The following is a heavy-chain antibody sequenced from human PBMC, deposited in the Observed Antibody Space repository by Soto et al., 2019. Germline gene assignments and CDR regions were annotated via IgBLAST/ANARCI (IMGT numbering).Heavy chain of an antibody. D-gene: IGHD3-3*01. CDR2: IYYSGST. CDR3: ARGNRRYDFWSGYPDPYFDY. CDR1: GGSISSYY. Sequence: SETLSLTCTVSGGSISSYYWSWIRQPPGKGLEWIGYIYYSGSTNYNPSLKSRVTISVDTSKNQFSLKLSSVTAADTAVYYCARGNRRYDFWSGYPDPYFDYWGQGTLVTVSS. J-gene: IGHJ4*02. V-gene: IGHV4-59*01.